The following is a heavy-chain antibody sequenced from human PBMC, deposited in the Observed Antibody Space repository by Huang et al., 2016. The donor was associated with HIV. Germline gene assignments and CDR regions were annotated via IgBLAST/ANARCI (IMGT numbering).Heavy chain of an antibody. CDR1: GASITSGSFY. D-gene: IGHD2-8*02. CDR3: VREGGGYWTAIDYYYMDV. J-gene: IGHJ6*03. Sequence: LVEPSQTLALTCTVSGASITSGSFYWTWIRQPAGRGLEWIGHLYTDGSTNYNPSLKSRVTISKDTSRNQFSLKVTSVTVADTAVYYSVREGGGYWTAIDYYYMDVWGRGTTVTVSS. CDR2: LYTDGST. V-gene: IGHV4-61*09.